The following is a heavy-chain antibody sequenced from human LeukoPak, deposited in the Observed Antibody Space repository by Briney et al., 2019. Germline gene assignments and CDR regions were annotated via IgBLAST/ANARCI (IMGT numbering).Heavy chain of an antibody. CDR1: GFTFSSYG. V-gene: IGHV3-30*02. D-gene: IGHD3-9*01. Sequence: QSGGSLRLSCAASGFTFSSYGMHWVRQAPGKGLEWVAFIRYDGSNKYYADSVKGRFTISRDNSKNTLYLQMNSLRAEDTAVYYCAKGVLYYDILTGFDYWGQGTLVTVSS. CDR2: IRYDGSNK. J-gene: IGHJ4*02. CDR3: AKGVLYYDILTGFDY.